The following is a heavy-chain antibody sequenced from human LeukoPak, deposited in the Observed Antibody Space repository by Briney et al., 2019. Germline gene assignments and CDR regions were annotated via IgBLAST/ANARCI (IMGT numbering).Heavy chain of an antibody. V-gene: IGHV4-30-2*01. Sequence: SETLSLTCTVSGGSISSGGYYWSWIRQPPGQGLEWIGSINHSGSTYYNPSLKSRVTVSLDRSKNQFSLKLSSVTAADTAVYYCARDRGGYGSYYYMDVWGKGTTVTVSS. CDR3: ARDRGGYGSYYYMDV. CDR2: INHSGST. J-gene: IGHJ6*03. CDR1: GGSISSGGYY. D-gene: IGHD4-17*01.